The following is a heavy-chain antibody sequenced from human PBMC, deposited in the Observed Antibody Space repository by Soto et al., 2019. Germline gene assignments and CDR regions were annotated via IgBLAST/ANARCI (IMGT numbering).Heavy chain of an antibody. D-gene: IGHD6-13*01. Sequence: QVQLQESGPGLVKPSETLSLTCTVSGGSISGYYWSWIRQSPGRGLEWIGYVYYIGSTNYNPSHKNRVTIAVDTSKNQFSLRLISVTAANTAVYYCARGYNGTWYSFDYWGQGTLVTVSS. J-gene: IGHJ4*02. CDR1: GGSISGYY. CDR3: ARGYNGTWYSFDY. CDR2: VYYIGST. V-gene: IGHV4-59*01.